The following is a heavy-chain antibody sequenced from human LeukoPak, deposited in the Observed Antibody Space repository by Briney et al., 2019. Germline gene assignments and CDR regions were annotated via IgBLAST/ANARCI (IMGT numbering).Heavy chain of an antibody. J-gene: IGHJ5*02. CDR2: IWYDGSNK. V-gene: IGHV3-33*08. Sequence: GGSLRLSCTASRFTFSTSWMAWVRQAPGKGLEWVAVIWYDGSNKYYADSVKGRFTISRDNSKNTLYLQMNSLRAEDTAVYYCARGTPMRPWGQGTLVTVSS. CDR1: RFTFSTSW. CDR3: ARGTPMRP.